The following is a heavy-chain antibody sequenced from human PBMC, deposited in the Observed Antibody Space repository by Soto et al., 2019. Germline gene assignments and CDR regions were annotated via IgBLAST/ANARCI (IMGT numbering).Heavy chain of an antibody. CDR3: ATLPLTCSTSCYSGRVFYI. D-gene: IGHD2-2*02. V-gene: IGHV1-24*01. J-gene: IGHJ3*02. Sequence: ASVKVSCKVSGYTLTELSMHWVRQAPGKGLEWMGGFDPEDGETIYAQKFQGRVTMTEDTSTDTAYMELSSLRSEDTAVYYCATLPLTCSTSCYSGRVFYIWGQGTTVTVSS. CDR2: FDPEDGET. CDR1: GYTLTELS.